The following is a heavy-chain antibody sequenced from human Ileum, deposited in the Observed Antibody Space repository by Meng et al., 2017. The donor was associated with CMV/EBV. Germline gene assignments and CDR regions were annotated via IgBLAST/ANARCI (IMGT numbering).Heavy chain of an antibody. D-gene: IGHD6-6*01. CDR1: GGTISSSNYY. CDR2: IYYSGIT. V-gene: IGHV4-39*07. Sequence: LQPQESGPGRVHAAWPLPLTPTFSGGTISSSNYYWGLIRQTTGKGLEWIGSIYYSGITYSNPSLKSRVNISVDTSKNPFSLKLSSVTAADTAVYYCARLRSIAAREVFDYWRQATLVTVSS. J-gene: IGHJ4*02. CDR3: ARLRSIAAREVFDY.